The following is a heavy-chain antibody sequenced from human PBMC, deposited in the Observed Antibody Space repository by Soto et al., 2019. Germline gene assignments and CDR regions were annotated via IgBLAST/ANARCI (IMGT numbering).Heavy chain of an antibody. Sequence: GTRTLACAVYDXSFRGYWSGWIRQPPGKGLEWIGEINHSGSTNYNPSLKSRVNISVYTSKNKFSLNMSYVTAADTAVYYCARRLDVWGQGTTVTVSS. CDR2: INHSGST. CDR1: DXSFRGYW. J-gene: IGHJ6*02. V-gene: IGHV4-34*01. CDR3: ARRLDV.